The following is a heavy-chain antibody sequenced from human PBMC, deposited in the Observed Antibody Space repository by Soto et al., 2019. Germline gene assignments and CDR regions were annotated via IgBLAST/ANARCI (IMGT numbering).Heavy chain of an antibody. CDR1: GYTFTSYG. D-gene: IGHD2-15*01. V-gene: IGHV1-18*01. Sequence: ASVKVSCKASGYTFTSYGISWVRQAPGQGLEWMGWISAYNGNANYAQKLQGRVTMTTDTSTSTAYMELRSLRSDDTAVYYCARVGDIVVVVAATYGMDVWGQGTTVTVSS. J-gene: IGHJ6*02. CDR2: ISAYNGNA. CDR3: ARVGDIVVVVAATYGMDV.